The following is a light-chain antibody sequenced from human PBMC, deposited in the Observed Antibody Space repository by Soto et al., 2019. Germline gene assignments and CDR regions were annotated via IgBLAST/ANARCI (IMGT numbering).Light chain of an antibody. CDR2: DVS. V-gene: IGLV2-14*01. J-gene: IGLJ2*01. CDR3: SSYTSSSXLVV. Sequence: QSALTQPASVSGSPGQSITISCTGTSSDVGGYNYVSWYQQHPGKAPKLMIYDVSNRPSGVSNRFSGSKSGNTASLTISGXXAEDEADYYCSSYTSSSXLVVFGGGTK. CDR1: SSDVGGYNY.